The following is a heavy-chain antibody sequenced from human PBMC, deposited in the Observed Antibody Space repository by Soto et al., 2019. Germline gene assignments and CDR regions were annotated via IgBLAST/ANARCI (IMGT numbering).Heavy chain of an antibody. CDR3: TKWDGYADV. D-gene: IGHD2-15*01. CDR1: AFTFGTYG. CDR2: IDGGSGKI. Sequence: EVLLLESGGGLVQPGGSLRLSCAASAFTFGTYGTTWVRQAPGRGLEWVSGIDGGSGKIFYADSVKGRFIIARDNSKNTLYLQMNSLRDEDTAIYYCTKWDGYADVGGQGTTVTVSS. J-gene: IGHJ6*02. V-gene: IGHV3-23*03.